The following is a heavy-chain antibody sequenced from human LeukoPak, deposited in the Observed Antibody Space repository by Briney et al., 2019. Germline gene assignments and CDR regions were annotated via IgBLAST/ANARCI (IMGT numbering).Heavy chain of an antibody. D-gene: IGHD4-17*01. CDR2: IYTSGGT. CDR3: ARDSDDKDGDYFDS. CDR1: GGSISSYY. J-gene: IGHJ4*02. V-gene: IGHV4-4*07. Sequence: SETLSLTCTVSGGSISSYYWSWIRQPAGKGLEWIGRIYTSGGTNYNPSLKSRVTMSVDTSKNQFYLKLSSVTAADTAVYYCARDSDDKDGDYFDSWGQGTLVTVSS.